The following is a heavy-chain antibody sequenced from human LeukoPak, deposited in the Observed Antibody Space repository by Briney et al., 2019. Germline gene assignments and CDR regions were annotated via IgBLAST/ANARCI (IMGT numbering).Heavy chain of an antibody. CDR1: GGSISNKY. Sequence: SETLSLTCTVSGGSISNKYWSWIRQPPGKGLEWIGYIYYSGSTNYNPSLKSRVTISVDTSKNQFSLKLSSVTAADTAVYYCATGDFDYWGQGTLVTVSS. D-gene: IGHD2-8*02. CDR3: ATGDFDY. J-gene: IGHJ4*02. V-gene: IGHV4-59*01. CDR2: IYYSGST.